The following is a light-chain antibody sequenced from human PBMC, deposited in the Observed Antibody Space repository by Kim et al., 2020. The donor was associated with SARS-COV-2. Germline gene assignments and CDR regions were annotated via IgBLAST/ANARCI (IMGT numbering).Light chain of an antibody. CDR1: SSDIGAYNY. Sequence: QSVLTQPASVSGSPGQSITISCTGTSSDIGAYNYVSWYQQHPGKAPKLIIYDVTQRPSGVSNRFSASKSGDTASLTISGLQAEDEADYYCASYTTTITWVFGGGTKVTVL. CDR3: ASYTTTITWV. CDR2: DVT. V-gene: IGLV2-14*03. J-gene: IGLJ3*02.